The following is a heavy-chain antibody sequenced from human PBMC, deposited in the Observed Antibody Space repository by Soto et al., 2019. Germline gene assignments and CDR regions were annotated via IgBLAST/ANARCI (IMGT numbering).Heavy chain of an antibody. V-gene: IGHV3-30*03. CDR2: ISRDGGTK. D-gene: IGHD2-8*02. CDR1: VFTVSTYG. CDR3: TGEVASGY. Sequence: QVQLVESGGGVVQPGMSLRLSCAVSVFTVSTYGMHWVRQAPGKGLEWVAVISRDGGTKYYADSVKGRFTISGDNSRNTLFLELNSLRGADMAVYYCTGEVASGYWGQGTMVTVSS. J-gene: IGHJ4*02.